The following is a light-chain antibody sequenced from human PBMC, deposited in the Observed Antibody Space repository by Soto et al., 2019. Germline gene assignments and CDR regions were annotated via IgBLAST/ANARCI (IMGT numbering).Light chain of an antibody. Sequence: EIVLTQSPATLSLSPGERATLSCRASQSVGNNLAWYQQKPGQAPGLLIYEASTRATGIPARFSGGGSGTDFTLTISRLEPEDFAVYYCQQYGNSPQTFGQGTKVDIK. J-gene: IGKJ1*01. CDR2: EAS. V-gene: IGKV3-20*01. CDR3: QQYGNSPQT. CDR1: QSVGNN.